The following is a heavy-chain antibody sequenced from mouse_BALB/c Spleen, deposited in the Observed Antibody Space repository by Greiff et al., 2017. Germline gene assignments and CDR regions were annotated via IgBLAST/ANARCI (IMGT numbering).Heavy chain of an antibody. CDR3: ARGLNYRYDGAWFAY. D-gene: IGHD2-14*01. CDR1: GYTFTSYV. Sequence: EVQVVESGPELVKPGASVKMSCKASGYTFTSYVMHWVKQKPGQGLEWIGYINPYNDGTKYNEKFKGKATLTSDKSSSTAYMELSSLTSEDSAVYYCARGLNYRYDGAWFAYWGQGTLVTVSA. CDR2: INPYNDGT. J-gene: IGHJ3*01. V-gene: IGHV1-14*01.